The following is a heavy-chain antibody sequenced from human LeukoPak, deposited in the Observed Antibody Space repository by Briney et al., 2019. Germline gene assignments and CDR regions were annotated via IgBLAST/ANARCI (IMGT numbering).Heavy chain of an antibody. CDR1: GYNFTTYW. J-gene: IGHJ4*02. Sequence: GESLKISCKGSGYNFTTYWIGWVRQMPGKGLEWMGIIYPDDSDTTYSPSFQGQVTISADTSTNTAYLQWSSLKASDTAIYYCARQHMATFDYWGQGTLVTVSS. CDR3: ARQHMATFDY. D-gene: IGHD5-24*01. V-gene: IGHV5-51*01. CDR2: IYPDDSDT.